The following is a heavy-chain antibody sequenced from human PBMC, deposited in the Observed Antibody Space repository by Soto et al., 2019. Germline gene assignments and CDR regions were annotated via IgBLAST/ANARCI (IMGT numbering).Heavy chain of an antibody. J-gene: IGHJ4*02. CDR2: ISNNGDTA. Sequence: PGGSLRLSCAASGFTFSSYSMNWVRQAPEKGLEWVASISNNGDTAYYADSVKGRFTISRGNSENTLYLQMNGLRADDTALYFCAKSRVFIGAIVTLLDSWGQGTQVTVSS. V-gene: IGHV3-23*01. CDR3: AKSRVFIGAIVTLLDS. CDR1: GFTFSSYS. D-gene: IGHD3-16*02.